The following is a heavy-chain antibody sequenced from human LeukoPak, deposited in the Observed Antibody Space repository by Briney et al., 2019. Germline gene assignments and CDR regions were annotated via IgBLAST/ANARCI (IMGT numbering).Heavy chain of an antibody. CDR3: ARERYGPGSLDFDY. V-gene: IGHV1-3*03. D-gene: IGHD3-10*01. CDR2: IHPANGKT. CDR1: GYTFTDYA. Sequence: GASVNVSCKASGYTFTDYAMHWVRQAPGQRLEWMGWIHPANGKTKYSEQFQGRVTFTRDTSATTVYMELSSLRSEGMAVYYCARERYGPGSLDFDYWGQGTLVTVSS. J-gene: IGHJ4*02.